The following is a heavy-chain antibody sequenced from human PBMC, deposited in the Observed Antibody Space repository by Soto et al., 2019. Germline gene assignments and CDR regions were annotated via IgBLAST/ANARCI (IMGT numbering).Heavy chain of an antibody. Sequence: EVQLVESGGGLVQPGGSLRLSCAASGFTFSSYWMHWVRQAPGKGLVWVSRVNSDGSSTSYADFLKGRFTISRDNAKNTLYLQMNSLRAEYTAVYYCVRASLVVAAATREDYWGQGTLVTVSS. CDR2: VNSDGSST. CDR1: GFTFSSYW. V-gene: IGHV3-74*01. CDR3: VRASLVVAAATREDY. D-gene: IGHD2-15*01. J-gene: IGHJ4*02.